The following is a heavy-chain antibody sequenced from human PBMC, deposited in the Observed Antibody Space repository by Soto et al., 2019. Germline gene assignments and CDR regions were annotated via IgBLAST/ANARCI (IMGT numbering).Heavy chain of an antibody. Sequence: EVHVVESGGDLIQPGGSLRLSCAASGFTVRSSYMSWVRQAPGKGLEWVSVIYSGGNTYYADSVKGRFTISRDNSKNTLYLQMNSLRVDDTAVYYCARAGGDSSGYFDYWGQGTLVSVSS. CDR2: IYSGGNT. CDR1: GFTVRSSY. V-gene: IGHV3-53*01. D-gene: IGHD3-22*01. CDR3: ARAGGDSSGYFDY. J-gene: IGHJ4*02.